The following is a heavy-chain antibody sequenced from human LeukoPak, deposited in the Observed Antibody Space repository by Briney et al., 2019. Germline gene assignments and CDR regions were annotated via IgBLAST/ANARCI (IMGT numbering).Heavy chain of an antibody. V-gene: IGHV3-23*01. CDR1: GFTFSSYA. Sequence: GGSLRLSCAASGFTFSSYAMSWVRQAPGKGLEWVSAISGSGGSTYYADSVKGRFTISRDNSKNTLYLQMNSLRAEDTAVYYCAKLDCGGDCYSRNYWGQGTLVTVSS. CDR2: ISGSGGST. D-gene: IGHD2-21*01. CDR3: AKLDCGGDCYSRNY. J-gene: IGHJ4*02.